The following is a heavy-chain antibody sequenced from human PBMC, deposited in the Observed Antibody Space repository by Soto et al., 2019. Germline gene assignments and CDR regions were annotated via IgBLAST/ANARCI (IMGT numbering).Heavy chain of an antibody. CDR1: GGTFSSYA. CDR2: IIPIFGTA. V-gene: IGHV1-69*12. Sequence: QVQLVQSGAEVKKPGSSVKVSCKASGGTFSSYAISWARQAPGQGLEWMGGIIPIFGTANYAQKFQGRVKITADESTSTAYMELSSLRSEDTAEYYCARGGRSGTFYYYYGMDVWGQGTTVTVSS. CDR3: ARGGRSGTFYYYYGMDV. D-gene: IGHD3-16*01. J-gene: IGHJ6*02.